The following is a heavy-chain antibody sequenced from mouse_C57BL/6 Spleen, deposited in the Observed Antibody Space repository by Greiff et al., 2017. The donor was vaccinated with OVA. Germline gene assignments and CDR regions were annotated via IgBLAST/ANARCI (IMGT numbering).Heavy chain of an antibody. J-gene: IGHJ4*01. CDR1: GYTFTSYW. CDR3: EREAVYGMDY. Sequence: QVQLQQPGAELVKPGASVKMSCKASGYTFTSYWINWVKQRPGQGLEWIGDIYPGSGSTNYNEKFKSKATLTVDTSSITAYTQLSSLTSEYSAVYYCEREAVYGMDYWGQGTSVTVSS. V-gene: IGHV1-55*01. CDR2: IYPGSGST.